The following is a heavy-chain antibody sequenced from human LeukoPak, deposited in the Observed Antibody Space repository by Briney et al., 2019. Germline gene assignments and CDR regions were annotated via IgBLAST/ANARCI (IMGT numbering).Heavy chain of an antibody. Sequence: GGSLRLSCAASGFTFSSYSMNWVRQAPGKGLEWVSYISSRSSTIYYADSVRGRFTISRDNAKNSLYLQMNSLRAEDTAVYYCARDPRVGAFDSWGQGTLVTVSS. CDR3: ARDPRVGAFDS. J-gene: IGHJ4*02. CDR1: GFTFSSYS. D-gene: IGHD1-26*01. CDR2: ISSRSSTI. V-gene: IGHV3-48*04.